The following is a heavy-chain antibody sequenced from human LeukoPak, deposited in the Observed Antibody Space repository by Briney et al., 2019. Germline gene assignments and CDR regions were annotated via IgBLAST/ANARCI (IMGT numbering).Heavy chain of an antibody. V-gene: IGHV3-23*01. J-gene: IGHJ4*02. D-gene: IGHD6-13*01. CDR1: GFTFSSYA. CDR2: ISGSGGST. CDR3: ANGGGRAAAAPNY. Sequence: GGSLRLSCAASGFTFSSYAMSWVRQAPGKGLEWVSAISGSGGSTYYADSVKGRFTISRDNSKNTLYLQMNGLRAEDTAVYYCANGGGRAAAAPNYWGQGTLVTVSS.